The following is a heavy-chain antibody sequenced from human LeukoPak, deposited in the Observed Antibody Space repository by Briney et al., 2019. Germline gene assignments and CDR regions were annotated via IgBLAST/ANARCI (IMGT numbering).Heavy chain of an antibody. V-gene: IGHV1-18*01. CDR3: ARDPAAAGTGGNWFDP. Sequence: GASVKVSCKASGYTFTSYGISWVRQAPGQGLEWMGWISAYNGNTNYAQKLQGRVTMTTDTSTSTAYMELRSLRSDDTAVYYCARDPAAAGTGGNWFDPWGQGTLVTVSS. J-gene: IGHJ5*02. D-gene: IGHD6-13*01. CDR1: GYTFTSYG. CDR2: ISAYNGNT.